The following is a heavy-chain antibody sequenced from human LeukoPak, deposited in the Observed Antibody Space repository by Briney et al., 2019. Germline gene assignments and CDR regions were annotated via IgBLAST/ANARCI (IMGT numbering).Heavy chain of an antibody. J-gene: IGHJ4*02. Sequence: GGSLGLSCAASGFTFSSYAMSWVRQAPGKGLEWVSAISGSGGSTYYADSVKGRFTISRDNSKNTLYLQMNSLRAEDTAVYYCAKYVSYYYGSGSYSRNWGQGTLVTVSS. CDR2: ISGSGGST. CDR3: AKYVSYYYGSGSYSRN. V-gene: IGHV3-23*01. CDR1: GFTFSSYA. D-gene: IGHD3-10*01.